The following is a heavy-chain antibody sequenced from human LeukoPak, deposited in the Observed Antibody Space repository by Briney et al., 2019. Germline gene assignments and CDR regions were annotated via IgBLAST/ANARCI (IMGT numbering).Heavy chain of an antibody. Sequence: GGSLRLSCAASGFTFSAYWMHWVRQAPGKGLVWVSRINSDGSSTIYADSVKGRFTISRDNSKNTLYLQMNSLRAEDTAVYYCARDLRVRGYSGYVKGYWGQGTLVTVSS. D-gene: IGHD5-12*01. V-gene: IGHV3-74*01. J-gene: IGHJ4*02. CDR3: ARDLRVRGYSGYVKGY. CDR2: INSDGSST. CDR1: GFTFSAYW.